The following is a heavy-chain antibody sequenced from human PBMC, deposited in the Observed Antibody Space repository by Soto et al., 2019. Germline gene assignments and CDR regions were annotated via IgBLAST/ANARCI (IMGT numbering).Heavy chain of an antibody. Sequence: EVQLVESGGGLVKPGGSLRLSCAASGFTFSTCSMNWVXQAPGKGLEWVTAISSSGRDIYNGEXGKGRITISRDNEKNXXXLXXXXXXAEDTAVYYCARDNGYDAATLDFWGQCTLVPVSS. J-gene: IGHJ1*01. V-gene: IGHV3-21*02. CDR2: ISSSGRDI. CDR3: ARDNGYDAATLDF. CDR1: GFTFSTCS. D-gene: IGHD5-12*01.